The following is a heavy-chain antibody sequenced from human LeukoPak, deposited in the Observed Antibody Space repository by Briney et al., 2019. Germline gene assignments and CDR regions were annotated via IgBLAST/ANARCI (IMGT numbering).Heavy chain of an antibody. CDR3: ARAASSSWYWDWFDP. CDR2: INAGNGNT. Sequence: ASVKVSYKASGYTFTSYAMHWVRQAPGQRLEWMGWINAGNGNTKYSQKFQGRVTITRDTSASTAYMELSSLRSEDTAVYYCARAASSSWYWDWFDPWGQGTLVTVSS. J-gene: IGHJ5*02. CDR1: GYTFTSYA. D-gene: IGHD6-13*01. V-gene: IGHV1-3*01.